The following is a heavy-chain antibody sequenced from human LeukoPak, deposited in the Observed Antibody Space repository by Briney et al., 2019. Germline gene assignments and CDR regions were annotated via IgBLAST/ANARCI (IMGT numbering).Heavy chain of an antibody. CDR2: INPDGSTT. J-gene: IGHJ4*02. CDR1: GFTFSSYW. CDR3: VRDLRESDF. Sequence: GGSLRLSCAASGFTFSSYWMHWVRQAPGKGLVWVSRINPDGSTTNYADSVQGRFTISRDNAKNMLYLQMNSLRAEDTAVYYCVRDLRESDFWGQGTLVTFSS. V-gene: IGHV3-74*01.